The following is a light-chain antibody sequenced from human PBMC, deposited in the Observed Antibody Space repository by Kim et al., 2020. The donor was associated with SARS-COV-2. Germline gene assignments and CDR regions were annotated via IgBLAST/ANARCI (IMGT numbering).Light chain of an antibody. J-gene: IGLJ3*02. CDR3: QAWDSSTWV. V-gene: IGLV3-1*01. CDR2: QDS. CDR1: KLGDKY. Sequence: VSPGQTASITCSGDKLGDKYACWYQQKPGQSPALVIYQDSKRPSGIPERFSGSNSGNTATLTISGTQAMDEADYYCQAWDSSTWVFGGGTQLTVL.